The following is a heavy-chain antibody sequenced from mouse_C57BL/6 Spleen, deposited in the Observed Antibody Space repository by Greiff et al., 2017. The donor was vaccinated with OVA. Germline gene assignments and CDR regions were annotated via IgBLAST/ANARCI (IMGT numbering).Heavy chain of an antibody. J-gene: IGHJ2*01. V-gene: IGHV5-4*01. CDR3: ARDHITTVAYFDY. CDR1: GFTFSSYA. Sequence: EVKLVESGGGLVKPGGSLKLSCAASGFTFSSYAMSWVRQTPEKRLEWVATISDGGSYTYYPDNVKGRFTISRDNAKNNLYLQMSHLKYEDTAMYYCARDHITTVAYFDYWGQGTTLTVSS. CDR2: ISDGGSYT. D-gene: IGHD1-1*01.